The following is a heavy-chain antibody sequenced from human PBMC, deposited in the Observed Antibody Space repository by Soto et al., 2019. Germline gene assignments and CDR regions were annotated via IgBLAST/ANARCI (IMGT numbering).Heavy chain of an antibody. D-gene: IGHD2-2*01. CDR3: ARERMVVPAARDYGMDV. CDR2: IWYDGSNK. CDR1: GFTFSSYG. Sequence: QVQLVESGGGVVQPGRSLRLSCAASGFTFSSYGMHWVRQAPGKGLEWVAVIWYDGSNKYYADSVKGRFTISRDNSKNXXYLQMNSLRAEDTAVYYCARERMVVPAARDYGMDVWGQGTTVTVSS. J-gene: IGHJ6*02. V-gene: IGHV3-33*01.